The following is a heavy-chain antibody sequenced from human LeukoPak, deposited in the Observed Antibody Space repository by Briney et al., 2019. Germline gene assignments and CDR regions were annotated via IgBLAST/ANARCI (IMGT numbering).Heavy chain of an antibody. D-gene: IGHD3-22*01. CDR1: GFTFSSYA. V-gene: IGHV3-23*01. Sequence: GGSLRLSCAASGFTFSSYAMSWVRQAPGEGLEWVSAIGGSGGTTYYADSVKGRFAISRDNSKNTVYLQMNGLRAEDTAVHYCAKRDSSGYYYFDYWGQGTLVTASS. J-gene: IGHJ4*02. CDR2: IGGSGGTT. CDR3: AKRDSSGYYYFDY.